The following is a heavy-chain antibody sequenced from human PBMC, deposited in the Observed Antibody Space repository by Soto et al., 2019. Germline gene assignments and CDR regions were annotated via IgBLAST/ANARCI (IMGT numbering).Heavy chain of an antibody. D-gene: IGHD1-7*01. V-gene: IGHV3-33*01. CDR2: VWFDGSIQ. CDR1: GFTFSDYG. CDR3: ARVDFGGNSYYFDY. Sequence: HPGGSLRLSCVASGFTFSDYGIHWVRQAPDKGLEWVAVVWFDGSIQHYGDSVKGRFTISRDNSNNTVDLQMNNLRAEDTAVYYCARVDFGGNSYYFDYWGQGTPVTVSS. J-gene: IGHJ4*02.